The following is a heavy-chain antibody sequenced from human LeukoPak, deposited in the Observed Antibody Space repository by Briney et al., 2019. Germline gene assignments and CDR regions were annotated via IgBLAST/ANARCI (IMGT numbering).Heavy chain of an antibody. CDR3: ARVTYSSSVERGYYYYYMDV. J-gene: IGHJ6*03. D-gene: IGHD6-6*01. V-gene: IGHV4-39*07. CDR2: IYYSGST. Sequence: SETLSLTCTVSGGSISSSSYYWGWIRQPPGKGLEWIGSIYYSGSTYYNPSLKSRVTISVGTSKNQFSLKLSSVTAADTAVYYCARVTYSSSVERGYYYYYMDVWGKGTTVTVSS. CDR1: GGSISSSSYY.